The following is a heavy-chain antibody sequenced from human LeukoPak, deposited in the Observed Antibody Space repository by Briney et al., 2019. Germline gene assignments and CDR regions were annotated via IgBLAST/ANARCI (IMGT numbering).Heavy chain of an antibody. CDR2: ISSTGGST. CDR1: GFTFSSYA. CDR3: ARGYSSLDP. J-gene: IGHJ5*02. D-gene: IGHD6-19*01. Sequence: GGSLRLSCAASGFTFSSYAMSWVRQAPGKGLEWVSGISSTGGSTYYADSVKGRFTISRDNSKDTLYLHMNSLTAEDTAVYYCARGYSSLDPWGQGTLVTVSS. V-gene: IGHV3-23*01.